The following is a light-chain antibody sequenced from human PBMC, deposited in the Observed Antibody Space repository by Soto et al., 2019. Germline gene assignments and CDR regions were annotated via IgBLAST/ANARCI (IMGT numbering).Light chain of an antibody. Sequence: EILLTPSPGTLSLSPGETATLSCRASETVDTSSLGWYQQKPGRAPSLLIYSASRRATGIPDRFDASGSATDFTLTSSRLEPEDLAVYYCHQYGSSPRTFGGGTKVEI. J-gene: IGKJ4*01. CDR1: ETVDTSS. CDR3: HQYGSSPRT. V-gene: IGKV3-20*01. CDR2: SAS.